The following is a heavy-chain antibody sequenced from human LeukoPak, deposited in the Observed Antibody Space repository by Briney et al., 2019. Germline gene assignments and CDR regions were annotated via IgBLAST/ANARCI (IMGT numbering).Heavy chain of an antibody. Sequence: SETLSLTCAVYVGSFSNYYWSWIRQSPGKGLEWIGEINHSGSTNYNPSLKSRVSISVDTSKNQFSLKLTSVTAADTAIYYCARQYAATGLDYWGQGTLVTVSS. CDR2: INHSGST. V-gene: IGHV4-34*01. CDR1: VGSFSNYY. J-gene: IGHJ4*02. CDR3: ARQYAATGLDY. D-gene: IGHD2-2*01.